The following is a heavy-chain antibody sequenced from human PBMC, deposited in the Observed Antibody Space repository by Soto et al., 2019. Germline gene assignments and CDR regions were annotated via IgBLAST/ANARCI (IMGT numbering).Heavy chain of an antibody. CDR2: IFTNGNT. CDR3: ASGPLVSRYYGLNV. V-gene: IGHV4-4*07. CDR1: GVSMNDYY. Sequence: QVQLQEPGPGLVKPSETLSLTCYVSGVSMNDYYWSWIRQTAGRGLEWIGRIFTNGNTNYNPSLRGRLTMSVGTSTNQVSLRLTSVTAADTAVYYCASGPLVSRYYGLNVWGQGTTVTVSS. J-gene: IGHJ6*02.